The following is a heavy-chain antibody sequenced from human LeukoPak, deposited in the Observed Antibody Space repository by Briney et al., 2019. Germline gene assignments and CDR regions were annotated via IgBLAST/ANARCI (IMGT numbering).Heavy chain of an antibody. CDR2: INSDGSST. Sequence: GGSLRLSCAASGFTFSSYWMHWVREAPGKGLGWVSRINSDGSSTNYADSVKGRFTISRDNAKNTLYLQMNSLRAEDTAMYYCAAGIAVAGSFSWGQGTLVTVSS. CDR3: AAGIAVAGSFS. V-gene: IGHV3-74*01. D-gene: IGHD6-19*01. J-gene: IGHJ5*02. CDR1: GFTFSSYW.